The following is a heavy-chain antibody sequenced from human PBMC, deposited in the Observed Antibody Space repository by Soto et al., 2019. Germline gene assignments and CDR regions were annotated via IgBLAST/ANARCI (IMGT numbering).Heavy chain of an antibody. J-gene: IGHJ6*02. CDR2: IRSKANSYAT. Sequence: PGGSLRLSCAASGFTFSGSAMHWVRQASGKGLEWVGRIRSKANSYATAYAASVKGRFTISRDDSKNTAYLQMNSLKTEDTAVYYCTRHGALMVATTPFYYYYGMDVWGQGTTVTVSS. V-gene: IGHV3-73*01. CDR3: TRHGALMVATTPFYYYYGMDV. CDR1: GFTFSGSA. D-gene: IGHD5-12*01.